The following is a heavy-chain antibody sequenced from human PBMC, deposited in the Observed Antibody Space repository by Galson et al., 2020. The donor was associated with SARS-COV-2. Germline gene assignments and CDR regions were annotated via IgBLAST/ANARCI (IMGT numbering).Heavy chain of an antibody. V-gene: IGHV3-23*01. CDR3: AKVPPSDYDILTGYRLAYYFDY. D-gene: IGHD3-9*01. J-gene: IGHJ4*02. Sequence: GESLKISCAASGFTFSSYAMSWVRQAPGKGLEWVSAISGSGGSTYYADSVKGRFTISRDNSKNTLYLQMNSLRAEDTAVYYCAKVPPSDYDILTGYRLAYYFDYWGQGTLVTVSS. CDR2: ISGSGGST. CDR1: GFTFSSYA.